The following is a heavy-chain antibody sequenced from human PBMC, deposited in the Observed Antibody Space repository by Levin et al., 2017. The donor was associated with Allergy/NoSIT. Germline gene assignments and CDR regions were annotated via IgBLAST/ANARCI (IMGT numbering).Heavy chain of an antibody. J-gene: IGHJ4*02. CDR2: ISSSSSYT. CDR3: ARDTRVWFGELEHFDY. CDR1: GFTFSDYY. Sequence: GESLKISCAASGFTFSDYYMSWIRQAPGKGLEWVSYISSSSSYTNYADSVKGRFTISRDNAKNSLYLQMNSLRAEDTAVYYCARDTRVWFGELEHFDYWGQGTLVTVAS. D-gene: IGHD3-10*01. V-gene: IGHV3-11*05.